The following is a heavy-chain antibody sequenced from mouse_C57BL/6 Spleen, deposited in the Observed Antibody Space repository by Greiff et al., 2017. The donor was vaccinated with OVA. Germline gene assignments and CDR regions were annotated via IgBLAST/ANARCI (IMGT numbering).Heavy chain of an antibody. J-gene: IGHJ4*01. V-gene: IGHV1-50*01. Sequence: QVQLKQPGAELVKPGASVKLSCKASGYTFTSYWMQWVKQRPGKGLEWIGEIDTSDSYTNYNQKFKGKATLTVDTSSSTDYMQLSSLTTEDSEVYYCARSGYYGKTYAIDYWGQGTSVTVSA. CDR3: ARSGYYGKTYAIDY. CDR2: IDTSDSYT. D-gene: IGHD2-1*01. CDR1: GYTFTSYW.